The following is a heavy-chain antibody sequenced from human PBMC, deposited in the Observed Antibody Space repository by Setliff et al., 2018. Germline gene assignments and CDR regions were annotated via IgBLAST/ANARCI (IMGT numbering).Heavy chain of an antibody. V-gene: IGHV3-23*01. D-gene: IGHD2-15*01. CDR3: AKDDAGYCSGGSCYAPFDY. Sequence: GGSLRLSCAASGFTFNRFAMSWVRQTPGKGLEWVSAINHSGGSTYYADPGKGRFTISRDNSKNTLYLQMNSLRAEDTAVYYCAKDDAGYCSGGSCYAPFDYLGQGTLVTVSS. CDR1: GFTFNRFA. CDR2: INHSGGST. J-gene: IGHJ4*02.